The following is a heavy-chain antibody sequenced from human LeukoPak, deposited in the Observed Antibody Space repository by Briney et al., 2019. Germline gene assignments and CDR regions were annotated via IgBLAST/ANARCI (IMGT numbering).Heavy chain of an antibody. Sequence: GGSLRLSCAASGFTFSSYGMHWVRQAPGKGLEWVTVIWYDGSNKYYADSVKGRFTISRDNSKNTLYLQMSSLRAEDTAVYSCARTNWNYYNFDYWGQGTLVTVSS. D-gene: IGHD1-7*01. CDR3: ARTNWNYYNFDY. CDR2: IWYDGSNK. V-gene: IGHV3-33*01. J-gene: IGHJ4*02. CDR1: GFTFSSYG.